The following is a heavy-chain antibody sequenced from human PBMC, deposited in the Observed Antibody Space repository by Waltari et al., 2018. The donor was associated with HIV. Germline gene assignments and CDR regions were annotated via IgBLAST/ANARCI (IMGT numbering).Heavy chain of an antibody. V-gene: IGHV3-33*01. D-gene: IGHD5-12*01. CDR1: GLTFSSYG. J-gene: IGHJ4*02. Sequence: QVQLVESGGGVVQPGRSLRLSCAASGLTFSSYGMHWVRQAPGKGRNWVPVIRFNGVNKYNASSVKGRFTISRDKSKNTLYVQMNSLRSEDTAVYYCARHPTPFTGYNPFDYWGQGTLVTVSS. CDR2: IRFNGVNK. CDR3: ARHPTPFTGYNPFDY.